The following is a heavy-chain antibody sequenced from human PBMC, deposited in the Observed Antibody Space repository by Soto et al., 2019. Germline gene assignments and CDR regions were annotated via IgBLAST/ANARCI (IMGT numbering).Heavy chain of an antibody. D-gene: IGHD2-15*01. V-gene: IGHV1-18*01. CDR2: ISPFNGNT. CDR1: GYAFAHNG. CDR3: AKGSDDSPNAPTQYFDY. Sequence: VSVEASCKASGYAFAHNGISWMRQASRQGLEWMGWISPFNGNTNYGQTLQGRVTLTTETSTSTVYMELRSLRSDDTAVYYFAKGSDDSPNAPTQYFDYWGQGTLVTVSS. J-gene: IGHJ4*02.